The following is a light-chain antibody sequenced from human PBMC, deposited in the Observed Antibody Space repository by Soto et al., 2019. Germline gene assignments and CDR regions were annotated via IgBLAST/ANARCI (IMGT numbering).Light chain of an antibody. CDR3: SSHTSRRTAV. CDR2: EVS. CDR1: SSDVGGYNY. Sequence: HSVLTQPASVSGSPGQSITISCTGTSSDVGGYNYVSWYQQYPGKAPKLMIYEVSNRPSGVSNRFSGSKSGNTASLTISGLQAEDEADYYCSSHTSRRTAVFGGGTKLTVL. J-gene: IGLJ3*02. V-gene: IGLV2-14*01.